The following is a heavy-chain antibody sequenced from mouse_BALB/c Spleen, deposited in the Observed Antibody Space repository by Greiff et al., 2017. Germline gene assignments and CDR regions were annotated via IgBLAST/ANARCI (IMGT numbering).Heavy chain of an antibody. J-gene: IGHJ3*01. V-gene: IGHV1-9*01. CDR3: ARGEYGYSSFAY. CDR2: FLPGSGST. Sequence: QVQLQQSGAELMKPGASVKISCKATGYTFSSYWIEWVKQRPGHGLEWIGEFLPGSGSTNYNEKFKGKATFTADTSSNTAYMQLSSLTSEDSAVYYCARGEYGYSSFAYWGQGTLVTVSA. CDR1: GYTFSSYW. D-gene: IGHD2-10*02.